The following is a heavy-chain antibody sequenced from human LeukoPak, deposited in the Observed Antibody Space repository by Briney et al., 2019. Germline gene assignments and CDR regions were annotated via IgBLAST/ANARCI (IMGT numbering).Heavy chain of an antibody. D-gene: IGHD5-18*01. J-gene: IGHJ3*02. Sequence: SETLSLTCAVYGGSFSGYYWSWIRQPPGKGLEWIGEINHSGSTNYNPSLKSRVTISVDTSKNQFSLKLNSVTAADTAVYYCARDTAMAADAFDIWGQGTMVTVSS. CDR3: ARDTAMAADAFDI. CDR2: INHSGST. CDR1: GGSFSGYY. V-gene: IGHV4-34*01.